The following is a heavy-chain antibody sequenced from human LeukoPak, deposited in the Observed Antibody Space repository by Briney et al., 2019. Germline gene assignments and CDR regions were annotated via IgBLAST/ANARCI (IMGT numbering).Heavy chain of an antibody. CDR2: ISTYNGNT. J-gene: IGHJ4*02. D-gene: IGHD6-13*01. CDR3: AREGIRIAAAGTIDY. Sequence: ASVKVSCKASGYTFSNYAINWVRQAPGQGLEWMGWISTYNGNTNYAQKLQDRVTMTTDTSTSAAYMELRSLRSDDTAMYYCAREGIRIAAAGTIDYWGQGTLVTVSS. V-gene: IGHV1-18*01. CDR1: GYTFSNYA.